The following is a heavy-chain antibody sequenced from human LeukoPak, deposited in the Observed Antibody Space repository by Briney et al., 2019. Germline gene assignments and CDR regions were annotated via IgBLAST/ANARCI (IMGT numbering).Heavy chain of an antibody. CDR1: GFTFSSSA. J-gene: IGHJ5*02. Sequence: GGSLRLSCAASGFTFSSSAMNWVRQAPGKGLEWVSAISGTGGSTYYADSVKGRFTISRDYSKNTLYLQMNSLRAEDTAVYYCAKDPYRVVVATGNYLDPWGQGTLVTVSS. CDR2: ISGTGGST. D-gene: IGHD2-15*01. CDR3: AKDPYRVVVATGNYLDP. V-gene: IGHV3-23*01.